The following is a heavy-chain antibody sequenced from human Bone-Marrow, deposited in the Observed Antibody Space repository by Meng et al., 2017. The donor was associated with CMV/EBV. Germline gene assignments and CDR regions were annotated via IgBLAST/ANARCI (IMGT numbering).Heavy chain of an antibody. J-gene: IGHJ5*02. CDR1: GGPISSSSYY. CDR2: IYYSGST. Sequence: SETLSLTCTVSGGPISSSSYYWGWIRQPPGKGLEWIGSIYYSGSTYYNPSLKSRVTISVDTSKNQFSLKLSSVTAADTAVYYCARVAYYYDSSGYSGAYWVFDPWGQRTLVTVSS. V-gene: IGHV4-39*07. D-gene: IGHD3-22*01. CDR3: ARVAYYYDSSGYSGAYWVFDP.